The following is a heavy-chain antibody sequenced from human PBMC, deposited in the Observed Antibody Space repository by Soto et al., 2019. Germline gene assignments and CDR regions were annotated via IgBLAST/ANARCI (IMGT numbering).Heavy chain of an antibody. CDR2: MTSSGDKT. CDR3: ARDCASTSCSVWHY. D-gene: IGHD2-2*01. CDR1: GFSLNNFA. V-gene: IGHV3-23*01. J-gene: IGHJ4*02. Sequence: EVQLLESGGDLVQPGGSLRLSCAASGFSLNNFAMTWVRQAPGKGLEWVSGMTSSGDKTYYADSVKGRFIISRDNSTNMLYLQMNSLRVEDTALYYCARDCASTSCSVWHYWGQGTLVTVSS.